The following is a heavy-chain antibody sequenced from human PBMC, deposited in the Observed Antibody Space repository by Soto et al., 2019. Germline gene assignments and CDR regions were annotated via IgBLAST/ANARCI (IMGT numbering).Heavy chain of an antibody. Sequence: GGSLRLSCAASGFTFSSYGMHWVRQAPGKGLEWVAVIWYDGSNKYYADSVKGRFTISRDNSKNTLYLQMNSLRAEDTAVYYCARDERDGYNRNWFDPWGQGTLVTVSS. CDR3: ARDERDGYNRNWFDP. D-gene: IGHD5-12*01. CDR1: GFTFSSYG. V-gene: IGHV3-33*01. J-gene: IGHJ5*02. CDR2: IWYDGSNK.